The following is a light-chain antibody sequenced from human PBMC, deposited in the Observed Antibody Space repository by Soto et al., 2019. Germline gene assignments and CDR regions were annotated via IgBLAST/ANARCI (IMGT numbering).Light chain of an antibody. Sequence: DIQMTQSPSSLSASVSDRVTITCGASQGISNYLAWYQQKPGKVPKLLIYAASTLQSGVPSRFSGSGSGTDFTLTISSLQPEDVATYYCQKYDSAPWTFGQGTKVEIK. CDR2: AAS. CDR1: QGISNY. V-gene: IGKV1-27*01. J-gene: IGKJ1*01. CDR3: QKYDSAPWT.